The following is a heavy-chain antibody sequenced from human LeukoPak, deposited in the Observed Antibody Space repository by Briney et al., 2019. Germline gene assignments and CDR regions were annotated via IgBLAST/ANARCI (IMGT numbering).Heavy chain of an antibody. D-gene: IGHD3-22*01. CDR1: GFTFSDYY. Sequence: KPGGSLRLSCAASGFTFSDYYMSWIRQAPGKGLEWVSYISSSGSTIYYADSVKGRFTISRDNAKNSLYLQMNSLRAEDTAVYYCAKERSYYDSSGEFDYWGRGTLVTVSS. J-gene: IGHJ4*02. CDR2: ISSSGSTI. CDR3: AKERSYYDSSGEFDY. V-gene: IGHV3-11*04.